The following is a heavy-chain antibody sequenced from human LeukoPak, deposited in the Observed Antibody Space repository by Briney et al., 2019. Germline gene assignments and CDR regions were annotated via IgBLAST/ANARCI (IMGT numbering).Heavy chain of an antibody. Sequence: PGGSLRLSCAASGFTLRRYAMSWGRHSPREGLEWVLVFSGNGSTTYYEDSVKGRFTISRDNSKNTLFLQMNKLEATAVDYCSKVSSSIATRSEYFQHWGQGTLVTVSS. J-gene: IGHJ1*01. CDR1: GFTLRRYA. CDR2: FSGNGSTT. D-gene: IGHD6-6*01. V-gene: IGHV3-23*01. CDR3: SKVSSSIATRSEYFQH.